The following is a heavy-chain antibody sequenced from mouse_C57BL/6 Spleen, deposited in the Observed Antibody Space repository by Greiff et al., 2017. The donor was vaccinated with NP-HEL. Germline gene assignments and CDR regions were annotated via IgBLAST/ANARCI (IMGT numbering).Heavy chain of an antibody. V-gene: IGHV5-6*02. Sequence: VMLVESGGDLVKPGGSLKLSCAASGFTFSSYGMSWVRQTPDKRLEWVATISSGGSYTYYPDSVKGRFTISRDTAKNTLYLQMSSLKSEDTAMYYCARQGDGAMDYWGQGTSVTVSS. CDR3: ARQGDGAMDY. J-gene: IGHJ4*01. CDR2: ISSGGSYT. D-gene: IGHD2-3*01. CDR1: GFTFSSYG.